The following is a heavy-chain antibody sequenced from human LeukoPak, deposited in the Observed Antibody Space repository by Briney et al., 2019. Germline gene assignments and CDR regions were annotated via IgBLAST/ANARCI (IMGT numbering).Heavy chain of an antibody. CDR3: ARDPSKQQLRLEYFQH. V-gene: IGHV3-30-3*01. D-gene: IGHD6-13*01. CDR2: ISYDGSNK. Sequence: GRSLRLSCAAPGFTFNSYAMHWVRQAPGQGLEWVAVISYDGSNKYYADSVKGRFTISRDNSKNTLYLQMNSLRAQDTAVYYCARDPSKQQLRLEYFQHWGQGTLVTVSS. J-gene: IGHJ1*01. CDR1: GFTFNSYA.